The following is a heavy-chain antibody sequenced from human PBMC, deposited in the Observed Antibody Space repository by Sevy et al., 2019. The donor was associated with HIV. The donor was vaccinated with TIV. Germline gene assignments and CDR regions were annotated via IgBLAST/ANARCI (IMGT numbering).Heavy chain of an antibody. CDR3: ARGKHVSDYYGSFDY. Sequence: GGSLRLSCITSGFTFTNYWMNWVLQAPGKGLEWVSVIWLTGATYYADSVKGRFTISRDNSKNTVYLDMNSLRAEDTAVYYCARGKHVSDYYGSFDYWGQGTLVTVSS. J-gene: IGHJ4*02. D-gene: IGHD3-3*01. V-gene: IGHV3-53*01. CDR2: IWLTGAT. CDR1: GFTFTNYW.